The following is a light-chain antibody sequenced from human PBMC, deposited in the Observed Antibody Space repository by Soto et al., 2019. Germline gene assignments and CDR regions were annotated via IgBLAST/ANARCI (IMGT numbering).Light chain of an antibody. CDR1: QSINRN. J-gene: IGKJ4*01. V-gene: IGKV3-20*01. CDR3: QQYGSSPFLT. Sequence: EIAMPQSPATLSVPPGERATLYCRASQSINRNLAWYHQRPGQAPRLLMYGASTRATGIPDRFSGSGSGTDFTLTISRLEPEDFAVYYCQQYGSSPFLTFGGGTKV. CDR2: GAS.